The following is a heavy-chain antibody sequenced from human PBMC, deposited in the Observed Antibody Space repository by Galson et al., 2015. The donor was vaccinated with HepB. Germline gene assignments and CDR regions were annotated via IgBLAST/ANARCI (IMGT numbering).Heavy chain of an antibody. V-gene: IGHV3-30*18. CDR3: ANVTNPMVAYYYYYYAMDV. CDR2: IASYGTTT. Sequence: SLRLSCAASGFTFSHHGMHWVRQAPGEGLEWVANIASYGTTTYYADSVKGRVTISRDNSTNTLYLQMSSLRAEDTAIYYCANVTNPMVAYYYYYYAMDVWGQGTTVTVSS. D-gene: IGHD3-10*01. J-gene: IGHJ6*02. CDR1: GFTFSHHG.